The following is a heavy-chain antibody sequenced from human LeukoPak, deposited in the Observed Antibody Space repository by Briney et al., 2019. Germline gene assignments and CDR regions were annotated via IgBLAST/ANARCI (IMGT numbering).Heavy chain of an antibody. J-gene: IGHJ4*02. CDR2: MNPNSGNT. V-gene: IGHV1-8*03. CDR1: GYTFTSYD. Sequence: GASVKVSCKASGYTFTSYDINWVRQATGQGLEWMGWMNPNSGNTGYAQKFQGRVTITRNTSISTAYMELSSLRSEDTAVYYCARGTRSVVVVPAASLDYWGQGTLVTVSS. CDR3: ARGTRSVVVVPAASLDY. D-gene: IGHD2-2*01.